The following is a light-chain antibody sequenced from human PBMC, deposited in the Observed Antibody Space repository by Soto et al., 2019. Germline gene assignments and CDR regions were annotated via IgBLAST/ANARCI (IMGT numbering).Light chain of an antibody. CDR1: QSVSSSY. CDR3: QQYGSSPSWT. CDR2: GAS. J-gene: IGKJ1*01. V-gene: IGKV3-20*01. Sequence: EIVLTQSPGTLSLSPGERATPSCRASQSVSSSYLAWYQQKPGQAPRLLIYGASSRATGIPDRFSGSGSGTDFTLTISRLEPEYFAVYYCQQYGSSPSWTFGQGTKV.